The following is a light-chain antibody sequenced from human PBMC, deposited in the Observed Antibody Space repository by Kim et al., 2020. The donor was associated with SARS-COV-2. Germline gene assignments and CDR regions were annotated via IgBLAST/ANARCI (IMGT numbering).Light chain of an antibody. Sequence: SVALGQTATITCRADSIGSHNVHWYQQKPGQAPVLVLWRDNNRPSGIPERFSGSNSGNTATLTISRAQAGDEADYYCQVWDSDNVVFGGGTQLTVL. CDR1: SIGSHN. CDR3: QVWDSDNVV. J-gene: IGLJ2*01. CDR2: RDN. V-gene: IGLV3-9*01.